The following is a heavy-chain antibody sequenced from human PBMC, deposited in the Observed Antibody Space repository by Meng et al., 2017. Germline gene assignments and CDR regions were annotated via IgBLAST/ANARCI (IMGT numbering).Heavy chain of an antibody. D-gene: IGHD6-19*01. CDR1: GGSISSGSYY. CDR3: ASGWTLHHDAFDI. V-gene: IGHV4-61*02. Sequence: TLSLTCTVSGGSISSGSYYWSWIRQPAGKGLEWIGRIYTSGSTNYNPSLKSRVTISVDTSKNQFSLKLSSVTAADTAVYYCASGWTLHHDAFDIWGQGTMVTVSS. J-gene: IGHJ3*02. CDR2: IYTSGST.